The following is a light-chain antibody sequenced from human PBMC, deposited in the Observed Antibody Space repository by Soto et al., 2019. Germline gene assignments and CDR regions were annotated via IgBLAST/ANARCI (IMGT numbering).Light chain of an antibody. CDR3: QQYNNWPPT. CDR1: QSVSTK. V-gene: IGKV3-15*01. CDR2: GAS. Sequence: DIVMTQSPATLSVSPGERATLSCRASQSVSTKLGWYQQKPGQAPRLLIYGASTRVTGIPARFSGSGSGTEFTLTISSLQAEDFAVYFCQQYNNWPPTFGHGTKVEIK. J-gene: IGKJ1*01.